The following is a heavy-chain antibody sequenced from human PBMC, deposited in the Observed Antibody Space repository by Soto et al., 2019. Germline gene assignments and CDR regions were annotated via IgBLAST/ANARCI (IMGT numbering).Heavy chain of an antibody. CDR2: IDPSDSYS. J-gene: IGHJ4*02. D-gene: IGHD6-25*01. CDR3: ARQEAYSSAAYGLDF. V-gene: IGHV5-10-1*01. Sequence: PGESLKISCKGSEYPFTNYWISWVRQVPGKGLEWMGRIDPSDSYSSHSPSFQGHVTLSADKSINTVYLHWSSLKASDTAMYYCARQEAYSSAAYGLDFWGQGTLVTVSS. CDR1: EYPFTNYW.